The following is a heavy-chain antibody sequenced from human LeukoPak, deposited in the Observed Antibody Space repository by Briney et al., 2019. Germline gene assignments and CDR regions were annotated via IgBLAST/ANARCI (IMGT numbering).Heavy chain of an antibody. CDR3: AKGPQWLPPGDYFDY. J-gene: IGHJ4*02. Sequence: PGGSLRLSCAASGFDFSSNWMHWVRHAPGQGLVWVSRIKGDGISTNYADSVKGRFTISRDIAKNTLYLQMNSLGAEDTAVYYCAKGPQWLPPGDYFDYWGQGTLVTVSS. CDR2: IKGDGIST. CDR1: GFDFSSNW. D-gene: IGHD6-19*01. V-gene: IGHV3-74*01.